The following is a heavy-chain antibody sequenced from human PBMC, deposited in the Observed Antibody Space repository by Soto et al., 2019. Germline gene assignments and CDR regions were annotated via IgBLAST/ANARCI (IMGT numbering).Heavy chain of an antibody. J-gene: IGHJ4*02. Sequence: ASVKVSCKASGYTFTNNAIHWVRQAPGQRLEWMGWIDPGSDFTKYSQKLQDRVTITRDTSADTAYMELSSLRSEDTAVYYCARGQAGTFDYWGQGILVTVSS. CDR2: IDPGSDFT. D-gene: IGHD6-13*01. CDR1: GYTFTNNA. CDR3: ARGQAGTFDY. V-gene: IGHV1-3*01.